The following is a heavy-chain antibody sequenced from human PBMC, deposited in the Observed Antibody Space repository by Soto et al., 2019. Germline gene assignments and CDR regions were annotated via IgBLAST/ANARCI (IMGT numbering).Heavy chain of an antibody. CDR3: ARVPVKVAAGNDWLDP. D-gene: IGHD6-13*01. CDR1: GFTFSKYW. CDR2: IKEDGSEE. J-gene: IGHJ5*02. Sequence: GGSLRLSCAASGFTFSKYWMSWGRQAPGKGLEWVANIKEDGSEEYYVDSVKGRFTISRDNAKNSLYLQMNSLRAEDTAVYYCARVPVKVAAGNDWLDPWGQGNPVPVSP. V-gene: IGHV3-7*01.